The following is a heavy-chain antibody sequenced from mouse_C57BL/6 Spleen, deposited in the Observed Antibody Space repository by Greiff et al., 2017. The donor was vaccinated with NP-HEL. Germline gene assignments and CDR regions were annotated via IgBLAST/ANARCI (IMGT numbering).Heavy chain of an antibody. D-gene: IGHD1-1*01. CDR3: ARPYYYGSRWYYFDY. CDR2: IYPGDGDT. Sequence: VQVVESGAELVKPGASVKISCKASGYAFSSYWMNWVKQRPGKGLEWIGQIYPGDGDTNYNGKFKGKATLTADKSSSTAYMQLSSLTSEDSAVYFCARPYYYGSRWYYFDYWGQGTTLTVSS. J-gene: IGHJ2*01. CDR1: GYAFSSYW. V-gene: IGHV1-80*01.